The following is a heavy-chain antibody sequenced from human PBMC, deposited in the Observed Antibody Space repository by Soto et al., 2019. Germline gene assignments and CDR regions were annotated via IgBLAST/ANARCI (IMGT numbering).Heavy chain of an antibody. Sequence: PSETLSLTCTVSGGSVSSSSYSWGWIRQSPGKGLEWIGEINHSGSTNYNPSLKSRVTISVDTSKNQFSLKLSSVTAADTAVYYCAKETYYYGSGSYPPWNYYYGMDVWGQGTTVTVSS. CDR3: AKETYYYGSGSYPPWNYYYGMDV. D-gene: IGHD3-10*01. V-gene: IGHV4-39*07. CDR1: GGSVSSSSYS. CDR2: INHSGST. J-gene: IGHJ6*02.